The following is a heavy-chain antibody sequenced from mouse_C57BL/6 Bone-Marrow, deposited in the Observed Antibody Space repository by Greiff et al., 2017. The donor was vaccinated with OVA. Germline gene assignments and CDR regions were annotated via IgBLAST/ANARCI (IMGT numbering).Heavy chain of an antibody. CDR3: AFYYGSSYRYFDV. CDR1: GYSFTDYH. CDR2: INPNYGTT. Sequence: EVQLQQSGPELVKPGASVQISCKASGYSFTDYHMNWVKQSNGKSLEWIGVINPNYGTTSYNQKFKGKATLTVDQSSSTAYMQLNSLTSEDSAVYYCAFYYGSSYRYFDVWGTGTTVTVSS. V-gene: IGHV1-39*01. D-gene: IGHD1-1*01. J-gene: IGHJ1*03.